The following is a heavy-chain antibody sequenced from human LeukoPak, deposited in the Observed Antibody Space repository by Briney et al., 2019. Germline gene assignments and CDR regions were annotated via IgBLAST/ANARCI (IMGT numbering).Heavy chain of an antibody. Sequence: PGGSLRLSCAASGFTFSTYAMTWVRQAPGQGLEWVSTIGGSGDSTYYVDSVRGRFTISRDNSKNTLYLHMDSLRDEDTAVYHCTRYYYDSNGYRIDYWGQGALVTVTS. CDR3: TRYYYDSNGYRIDY. D-gene: IGHD3-22*01. J-gene: IGHJ4*02. CDR2: IGGSGDST. CDR1: GFTFSTYA. V-gene: IGHV3-23*01.